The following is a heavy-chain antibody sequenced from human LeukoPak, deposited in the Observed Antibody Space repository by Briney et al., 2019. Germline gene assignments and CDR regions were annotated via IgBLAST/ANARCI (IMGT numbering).Heavy chain of an antibody. J-gene: IGHJ3*02. CDR1: GGSISSYY. CDR3: ARDYGVEYSSSGDAFDI. CDR2: IYYSGST. D-gene: IGHD6-6*01. V-gene: IGHV4-59*01. Sequence: PSETLSLTCTVSGGSISSYYWSWIRQPPGKGLEWIGYIYYSGSTNYNPSLKSRVTISVDTSKNQFSLRLRSVTAADTAVYYCARDYGVEYSSSGDAFDIWGQGTMVTVSS.